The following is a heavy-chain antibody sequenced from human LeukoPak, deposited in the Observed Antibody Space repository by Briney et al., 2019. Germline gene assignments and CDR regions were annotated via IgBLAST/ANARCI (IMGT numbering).Heavy chain of an antibody. D-gene: IGHD3-22*01. V-gene: IGHV3-15*07. CDR1: GFTFSNAW. J-gene: IGHJ5*02. CDR3: ATDFYDST. CDR2: IRSNSDGGTI. Sequence: GGSLRLSCATSGFTFSNAWMNWVRQAPGKGLEWVGRIRSNSDGGTIDYAAPVKGRFTLSRDDSKTTLYLQMNSLQTEDTAVYYCATDFYDSTWGQGTLVTVSS.